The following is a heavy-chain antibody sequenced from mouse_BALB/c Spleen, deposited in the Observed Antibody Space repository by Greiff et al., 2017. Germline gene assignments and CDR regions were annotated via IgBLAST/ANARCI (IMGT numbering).Heavy chain of an antibody. CDR2: IWAGGST. CDR1: GFSLTSYG. J-gene: IGHJ3*01. V-gene: IGHV2-9*02. Sequence: VQGVESGPGLVAPSQSLSITCTVSGFSLTSYGVHWVRQPPGKGLEWLGVIWAGGSTNYNSALMSRLSISKDNSKSQVFLKMNSLQTDDTAMYYCARGEITTSFAYWGQGTLVTVSA. CDR3: ARGEITTSFAY. D-gene: IGHD2-4*01.